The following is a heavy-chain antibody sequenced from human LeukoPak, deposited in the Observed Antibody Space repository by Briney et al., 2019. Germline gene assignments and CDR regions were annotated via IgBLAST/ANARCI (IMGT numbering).Heavy chain of an antibody. Sequence: GGSLRLSCAASGFTFSTYNMNWVRQAPGKGLEWVSSITSSSTYVYYADSVKGRFTISRDNAKNSLYLQMNSLRAEDTAAYYCARDPYSGGYGDYYYYYMDLWGQGTTVTISS. CDR1: GFTFSTYN. J-gene: IGHJ6*03. CDR3: ARDPYSGGYGDYYYYYMDL. V-gene: IGHV3-21*01. D-gene: IGHD1-26*01. CDR2: ITSSSTYV.